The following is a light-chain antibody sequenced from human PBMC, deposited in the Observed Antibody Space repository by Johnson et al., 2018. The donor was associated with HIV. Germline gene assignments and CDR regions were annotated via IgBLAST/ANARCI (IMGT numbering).Light chain of an antibody. J-gene: IGLJ1*01. CDR3: GTWDSSLNAYV. Sequence: SVLTQPPSVYAAPGQKVTISCSGGSSNIGSNYVSWYKQLPGTAPKLLIYENDKRPSGIRDRFSGSKSGTAATLAITGLQTGDEADYYCGTWDSSLNAYVFGAATKVAVL. V-gene: IGLV1-51*02. CDR1: SSNIGSNY. CDR2: END.